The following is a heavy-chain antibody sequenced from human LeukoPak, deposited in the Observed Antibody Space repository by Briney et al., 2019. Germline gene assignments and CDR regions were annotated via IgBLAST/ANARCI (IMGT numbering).Heavy chain of an antibody. CDR2: IKQDGSEK. D-gene: IGHD4-17*01. V-gene: IGHV3-7*03. Sequence: GGSLRLSCAASGINRATPGITFDKSWMNWVRQAPGKGLEWVANIKQDGSEKYYVDSVKGRFTISRDNAKNSLYLQMNSLRAEDTAVYYCARDSGDYAVGVQRYWGQGTLVTVSS. CDR3: ARDSGDYAVGVQRY. CDR1: GINRATPGITFDKSW. J-gene: IGHJ4*02.